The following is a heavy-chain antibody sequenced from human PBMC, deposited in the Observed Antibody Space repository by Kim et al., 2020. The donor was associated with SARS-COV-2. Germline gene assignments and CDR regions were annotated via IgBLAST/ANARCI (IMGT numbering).Heavy chain of an antibody. CDR2: FDLEYGET. J-gene: IGHJ4*02. D-gene: IGHD3-22*01. CDR3: ATLDSSGYYKEYYFDY. V-gene: IGHV1-24*01. CDR1: GYTLTELS. Sequence: ASVKVSCKVSGYTLTELSMHWVRQAPGKGLEWMGGFDLEYGETIYAQKFQGRVTMTEATTTDTAYMDLSSLRSEDTAVYYCATLDSSGYYKEYYFDYWGQGTLVTVSS.